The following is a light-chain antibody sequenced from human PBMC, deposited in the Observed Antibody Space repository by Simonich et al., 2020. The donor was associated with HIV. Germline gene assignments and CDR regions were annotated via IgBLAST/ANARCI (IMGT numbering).Light chain of an antibody. J-gene: IGKJ5*01. Sequence: EIVMTQSPATLSVSPGERATLSCRASRNVASNLAWYQQKPGQAPRLLIYAASSRATGIPARFSGSGFGTEFTLTISSIQSEDFADYYCQQYNNWPITFGQGTRLEIK. V-gene: IGKV3-15*01. CDR1: RNVASN. CDR2: AAS. CDR3: QQYNNWPIT.